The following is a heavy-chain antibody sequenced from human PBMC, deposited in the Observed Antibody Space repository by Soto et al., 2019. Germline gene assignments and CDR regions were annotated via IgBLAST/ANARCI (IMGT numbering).Heavy chain of an antibody. V-gene: IGHV3-15*01. Sequence: EVQLVESGGGLVKPGGSLRLSCAASGFTFDNAWMTWVRQAPGKGLEWVGRIKSKTDGGTTDYASPVKGRFTISRDDSKNTLYRQMNSLKTEDTSMYYCTTDLPWSYGARGYWGQGTLVTVSS. CDR2: IKSKTDGGTT. CDR3: TTDLPWSYGARGY. CDR1: GFTFDNAW. J-gene: IGHJ4*02. D-gene: IGHD1-26*01.